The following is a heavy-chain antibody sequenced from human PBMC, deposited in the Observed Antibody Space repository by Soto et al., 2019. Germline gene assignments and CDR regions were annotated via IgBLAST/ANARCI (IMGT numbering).Heavy chain of an antibody. Sequence: ASVKVSCKASGGTFSSYTISWVRQAPGQGLEWMGRIIPILGIANYAQKFQGRVTITRDTSASTAYMELSSLRSEDTAVYYCARNLMDYDILTGYYMAYYSDYWGQGTLVTVSS. CDR1: GGTFSSYT. CDR3: ARNLMDYDILTGYYMAYYSDY. CDR2: IIPILGIA. V-gene: IGHV1-69*02. D-gene: IGHD3-9*01. J-gene: IGHJ4*02.